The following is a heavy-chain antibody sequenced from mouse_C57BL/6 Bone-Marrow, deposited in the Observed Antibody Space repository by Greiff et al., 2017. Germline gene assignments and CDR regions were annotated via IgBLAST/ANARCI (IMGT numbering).Heavy chain of an antibody. CDR1: GFTFSSYG. CDR2: ISSGGSYT. CDR3: ARHDAGDYFDY. J-gene: IGHJ2*01. Sequence: EVKVVESGGDLVKPGGSLKLSCAASGFTFSSYGMSWVRQTPDKRLEWVATISSGGSYTYYPDSVKGRFTISRDNAKKPLYLQMSSLKSEDTAMYYCARHDAGDYFDYWCQGTTLTVSS. V-gene: IGHV5-6*01.